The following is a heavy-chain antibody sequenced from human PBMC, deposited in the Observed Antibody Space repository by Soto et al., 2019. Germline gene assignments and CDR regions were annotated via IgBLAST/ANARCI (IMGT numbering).Heavy chain of an antibody. CDR1: GGSISSYY. CDR3: GRHVNLPLAGIGFDP. J-gene: IGHJ5*02. V-gene: IGHV4-59*08. D-gene: IGHD6-19*01. Sequence: PSETLSLTCTVSGGSISSYYWSWIRQPPGKGLEWIGYIYYSGSTNYNPSLRSRVTMSIDTSQEQFSLKVSSVTATDTAVYYCGRHVNLPLAGIGFDPGGGETLATV. CDR2: IYYSGST.